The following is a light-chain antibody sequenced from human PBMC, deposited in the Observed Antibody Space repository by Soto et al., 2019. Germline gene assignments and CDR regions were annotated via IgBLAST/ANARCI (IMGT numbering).Light chain of an antibody. CDR2: EAS. CDR3: QHYDSLRWT. Sequence: EIVLTQSPGTVSLSPGESATLSCGASQSVSSTYLTWYQQKPGQAPRLLIYEASRRATGIPDRLSGSGSGTDFSLTISRLEPEDFAVYYCQHYDSLRWTFGLGTKVDIK. J-gene: IGKJ1*01. CDR1: QSVSSTY. V-gene: IGKV3-20*01.